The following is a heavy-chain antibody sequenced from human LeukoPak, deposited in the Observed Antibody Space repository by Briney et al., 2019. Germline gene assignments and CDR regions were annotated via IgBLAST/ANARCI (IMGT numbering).Heavy chain of an antibody. CDR1: GYTFTTYY. V-gene: IGHV1-46*01. D-gene: IGHD4-11*01. Sequence: ASVKVSCKASGYTFTTYYIHWVRQAPGQGLGWMGIINPVDGSATYAQKFQGKLAMTRDTSTSTVYMELASLRSEDSAVYSCARGSNYINPPDYWGQGTLVIVSS. CDR3: ARGSNYINPPDY. J-gene: IGHJ4*02. CDR2: INPVDGSA.